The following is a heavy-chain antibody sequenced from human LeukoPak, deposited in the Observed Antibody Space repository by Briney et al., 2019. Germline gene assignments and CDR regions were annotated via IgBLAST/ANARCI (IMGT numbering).Heavy chain of an antibody. D-gene: IGHD3-10*01. CDR2: IYYSGST. V-gene: IGHV4-39*02. Sequence: PSETLSLTCTVSGGSISSSSYYWGWIRQPPGKGLEWIGSIYYSGSTYYNPSLKSRVTISVDTSKNQFSLKLSSVTAADTAVYYCARERITMVRGVRYGMDVWGQGATVTVSS. CDR1: GGSISSSSYY. CDR3: ARERITMVRGVRYGMDV. J-gene: IGHJ6*02.